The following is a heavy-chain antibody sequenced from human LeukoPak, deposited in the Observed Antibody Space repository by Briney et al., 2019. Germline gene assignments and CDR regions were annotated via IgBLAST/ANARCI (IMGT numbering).Heavy chain of an antibody. D-gene: IGHD1-1*01. CDR1: GFTFTSSA. CDR3: ARGGTTGTTLNVY. CDR2: IVVGSGNT. V-gene: IGHV1-58*02. Sequence: ASVKVSCKASGFTFTSSAMQWVRQARGQRLEWIGWIVVGSGNTNYAQKFQERVTITRDMSTSTAYMELSSLRSEDTAVYYCARGGTTGTTLNVYWGQGTLVTVSS. J-gene: IGHJ4*02.